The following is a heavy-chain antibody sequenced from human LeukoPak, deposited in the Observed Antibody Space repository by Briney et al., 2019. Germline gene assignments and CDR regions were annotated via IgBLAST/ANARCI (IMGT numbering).Heavy chain of an antibody. V-gene: IGHV3-66*04. CDR1: GFTVSSNY. D-gene: IGHD3/OR15-3a*01. CDR3: ASQRGLVKFDY. Sequence: GGSLRLSCAASGFTVSSNYMSWVRQAPGKGLEWVSVIYSGGSTSYADFVKGRFTISRDNSKNTVYLQMSSLRAEDTAVYYCASQRGLVKFDYWGQGTLVTVSS. CDR2: IYSGGST. J-gene: IGHJ4*02.